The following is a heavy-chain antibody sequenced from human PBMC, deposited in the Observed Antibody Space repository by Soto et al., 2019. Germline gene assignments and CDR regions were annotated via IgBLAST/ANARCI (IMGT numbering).Heavy chain of an antibody. J-gene: IGHJ5*02. V-gene: IGHV4-34*01. CDR2: INHSGST. CDR1: GGSFSGYY. D-gene: IGHD3-16*02. CDR3: ARGPSIMITFGGVIVILSSRWFDP. Sequence: SETLSLTCAVYGGSFSGYYWSWIRQPPGKGLEWIGEINHSGSTNYNPSLKSRVTISVDTSKNQFSLKLSSVTAADTAVYYCARGPSIMITFGGVIVILSSRWFDPWGQGTLVTVSS.